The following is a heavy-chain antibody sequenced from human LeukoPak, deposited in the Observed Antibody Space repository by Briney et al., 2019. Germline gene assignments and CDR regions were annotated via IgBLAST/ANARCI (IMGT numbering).Heavy chain of an antibody. CDR2: IYTSGST. V-gene: IGHV4-61*02. CDR1: GGSISSGGYY. Sequence: PSETLSLTCTVSGGSISSGGYYWSWVRQPAGKGLEWIGRIYTSGSTDYNPSLKSRVTISFDTSKNQFSLKLSSVTAADTAVYFCARVRSGSYDEHFDNWGQGTLVTVSS. D-gene: IGHD3-10*01. CDR3: ARVRSGSYDEHFDN. J-gene: IGHJ4*02.